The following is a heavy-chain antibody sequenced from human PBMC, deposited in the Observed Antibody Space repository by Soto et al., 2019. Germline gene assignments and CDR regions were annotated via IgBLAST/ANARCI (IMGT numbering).Heavy chain of an antibody. Sequence: QLQLQESGPGLVKPSETLSLTCTVSGGSISSSSYYWGWIRQPPGKGLEWIGSIYYSGSTYYNPSLKSRVTIYVDTSKNQFSLKLSSVTAADTAVYYCARGTVTTFDYFDYWGQGTLVTVSS. CDR1: GGSISSSSYY. V-gene: IGHV4-39*01. J-gene: IGHJ4*02. CDR3: ARGTVTTFDYFDY. CDR2: IYYSGST. D-gene: IGHD4-17*01.